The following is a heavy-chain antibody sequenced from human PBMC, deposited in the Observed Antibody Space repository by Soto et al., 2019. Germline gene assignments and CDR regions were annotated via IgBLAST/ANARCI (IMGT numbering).Heavy chain of an antibody. Sequence: QVQLVESGGGVVQPGRSLRLSCAASGFTFSSYGMQWVRQAPGKGLEWVAVIWYDGSNKYYADSVKGRFTISRDNSKNTLYLQMNSLRAEDTAVYYCARGGGYFDYWGQGTLVTVSS. CDR1: GFTFSSYG. CDR3: ARGGGYFDY. J-gene: IGHJ4*02. CDR2: IWYDGSNK. D-gene: IGHD3-16*01. V-gene: IGHV3-33*01.